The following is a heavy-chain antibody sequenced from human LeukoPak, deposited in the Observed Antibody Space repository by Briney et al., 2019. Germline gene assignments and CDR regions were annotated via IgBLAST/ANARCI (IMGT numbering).Heavy chain of an antibody. V-gene: IGHV4-59*01. D-gene: IGHD3-22*01. J-gene: IGHJ4*02. CDR3: ARSFWYGSGYPNYFDY. CDR2: VYYSGST. CDR1: GGSISSYY. Sequence: PSETLSLTCTVSGGSISSYYWSWIRQPPGKGLEWIGYVYYSGSTNYNPSLKSRVTISVDTSKNQFSLKLSSVTAADTAVYYCARSFWYGSGYPNYFDYWGQGTLVTVSS.